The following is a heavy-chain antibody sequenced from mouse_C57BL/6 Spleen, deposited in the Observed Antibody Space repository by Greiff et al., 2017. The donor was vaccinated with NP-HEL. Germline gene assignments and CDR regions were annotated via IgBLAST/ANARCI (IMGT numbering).Heavy chain of an antibody. V-gene: IGHV1-15*01. J-gene: IGHJ2*01. CDR2: IDPETGGT. Sequence: VQLQQSGAELVRPGASVTLSCKASGYTFTDYEMHWVKQTPVHGLEWIGAIDPETGGTAYNQKFKGKAILTADKSSSTAYMGLRSLTSEDSAVYYCTRNYGSFDYWGQGTTLTVSS. D-gene: IGHD1-1*01. CDR1: GYTFTDYE. CDR3: TRNYGSFDY.